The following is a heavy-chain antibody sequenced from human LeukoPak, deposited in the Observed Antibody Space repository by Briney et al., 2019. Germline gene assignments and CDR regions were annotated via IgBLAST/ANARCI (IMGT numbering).Heavy chain of an antibody. V-gene: IGHV4-59*01. CDR3: ARSEVSVGAIGFDY. D-gene: IGHD1-26*01. CDR2: IYYSGST. J-gene: IGHJ4*02. CDR1: GGSISSYY. Sequence: SETLSLTXTVSGGSISSYYWSWIRQPPGKGLEWIGYIYYSGSTNYNPSLKSRVTIPVDTSKNQFSLKLSSVTAADTAVYYCARSEVSVGAIGFDYWGQGTLVTVSS.